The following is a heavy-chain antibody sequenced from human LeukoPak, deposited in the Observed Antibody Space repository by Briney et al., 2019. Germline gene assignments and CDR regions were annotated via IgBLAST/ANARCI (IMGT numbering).Heavy chain of an antibody. D-gene: IGHD1-26*01. CDR3: ATTERYSGSYQPYFDY. CDR1: GDSLSSYY. Sequence: SETLSLTCSVSGDSLSSYYWSWIRQTPGKGLEWIGYIYTSGSTNYNPSLKSRVTISVDTSKNQFSLKLSSVTAADTAVYYCATTERYSGSYQPYFDYWGQGTLVTVSS. CDR2: IYTSGST. V-gene: IGHV4-4*09. J-gene: IGHJ4*02.